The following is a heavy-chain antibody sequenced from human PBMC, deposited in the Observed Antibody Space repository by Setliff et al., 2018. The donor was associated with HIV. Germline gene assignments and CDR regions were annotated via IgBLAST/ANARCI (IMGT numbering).Heavy chain of an antibody. CDR2: IYTSGST. CDR3: ARDRYSYGRSYFDY. V-gene: IGHV4-61*02. J-gene: IGHJ4*02. CDR1: GGSISSASYY. Sequence: PSETLSLTCTVSGGSISSASYYWSWIRQPAGKGLEWIGRIYTSGSTTYNPSLKSRVTMLLDTSKNHFSLKLSSVTAADTAVYYCARDRYSYGRSYFDYWGQGTLVTVSS. D-gene: IGHD5-18*01.